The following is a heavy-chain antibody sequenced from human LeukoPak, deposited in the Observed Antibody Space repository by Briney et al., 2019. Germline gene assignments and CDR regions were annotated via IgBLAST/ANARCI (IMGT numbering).Heavy chain of an antibody. J-gene: IGHJ4*02. CDR3: ARENYADLLDY. CDR2: ISRSSSTI. CDR1: GFTFSSAN. D-gene: IGHD4-17*01. Sequence: PGGSLRLSCKASGFTFSSANMNCVHQAPGDRLNCIADISRSSSTISYADLVKGRFTISRDNAKNSVFLQMNSLRAEHTAVYYCARENYADLLDYWGQGTLVTVSS. V-gene: IGHV3-48*01.